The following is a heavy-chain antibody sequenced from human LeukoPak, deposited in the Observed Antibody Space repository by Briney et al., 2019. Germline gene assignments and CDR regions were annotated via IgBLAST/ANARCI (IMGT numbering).Heavy chain of an antibody. D-gene: IGHD2-2*01. Sequence: SETLSLTCTVSGGSISSYYWSWLRQPPGKGLEWIGYIYYSGSTNYNPSLKSRVTISVDTSKNQFSLKLNSVTAADTAVYYCARILSSDCSSTSCYPDYWGQGTLVTVSS. CDR1: GGSISSYY. CDR2: IYYSGST. V-gene: IGHV4-59*01. CDR3: ARILSSDCSSTSCYPDY. J-gene: IGHJ4*02.